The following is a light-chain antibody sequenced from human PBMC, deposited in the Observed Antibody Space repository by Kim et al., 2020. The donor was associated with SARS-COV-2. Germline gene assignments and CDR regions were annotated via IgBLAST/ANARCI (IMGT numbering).Light chain of an antibody. J-gene: IGLJ3*02. CDR1: SSNIGGYNY. Sequence: QSALTQPASVSGSPGQSITISCTGTSSNIGGYNYVSWYQQHPDKAPKLLIYDVINRPSGVSNRFSGSKSDNTASLTISGLQAEDEADYYCSSYTNSSNLVFGGGTQLTVL. CDR3: SSYTNSSNLV. CDR2: DVI. V-gene: IGLV2-14*03.